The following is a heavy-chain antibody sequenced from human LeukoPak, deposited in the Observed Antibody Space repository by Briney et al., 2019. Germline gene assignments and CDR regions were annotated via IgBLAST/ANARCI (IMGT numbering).Heavy chain of an antibody. V-gene: IGHV1-2*02. CDR1: GYTFTGYY. Sequence: ASVKVSCKASGYTFTGYYMHWVRQAPGQGLEWMGWINPNSGGTNYAQKFQGRVTMTRDTSISTAYMELSRLRSDDTAVYYCARRVVLRYFGQSAMGYWGQGTLVTVSS. CDR2: INPNSGGT. D-gene: IGHD3-9*01. J-gene: IGHJ4*02. CDR3: ARRVVLRYFGQSAMGY.